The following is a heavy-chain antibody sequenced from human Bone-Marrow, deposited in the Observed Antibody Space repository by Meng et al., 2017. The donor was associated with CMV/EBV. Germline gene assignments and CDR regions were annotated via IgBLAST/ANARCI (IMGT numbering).Heavy chain of an antibody. Sequence: SETLSLTCTVSGYSISSGYYWGWIRQPPGKGLEWIGSIYHSGSTYYNPSLKSRVTISVDTSKNQFSLKLSSVTAADTAVYYCARDGLRACDIWGQGTMVTVSS. CDR3: ARDGLRACDI. CDR2: IYHSGST. CDR1: GYSISSGYY. J-gene: IGHJ3*02. V-gene: IGHV4-38-2*02.